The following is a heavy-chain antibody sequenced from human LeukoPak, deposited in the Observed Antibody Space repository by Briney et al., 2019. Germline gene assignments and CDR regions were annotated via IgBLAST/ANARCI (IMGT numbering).Heavy chain of an antibody. J-gene: IGHJ5*02. CDR3: ARSGCSGGSCYFFSWFDP. CDR2: INWNGGST. D-gene: IGHD2-15*01. V-gene: IGHV3-20*04. CDR1: GFTFDDYG. Sequence: GGSLRLSCAASGFTFDDYGMSWVRQAPGKGLEWVSGINWNGGSTGYADSVKGRFTISRDNAKNSLYLQMNSLRAEDTALYYCARSGCSGGSCYFFSWFDPWGQGTLVTASS.